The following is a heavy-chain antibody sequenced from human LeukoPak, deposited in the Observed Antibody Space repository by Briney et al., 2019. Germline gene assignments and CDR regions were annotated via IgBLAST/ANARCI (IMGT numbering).Heavy chain of an antibody. J-gene: IGHJ4*02. D-gene: IGHD5-24*01. V-gene: IGHV3-30*01. CDR3: ARGPGDGYNI. CDR1: GFTFSSYA. CDR2: ISYDGSNK. Sequence: GGSLRLSCAASGFTFSSYAMHWVRQAPGKGLEWVAVISYDGSNKYYADSVKGRFTISRDNSKNTLYLQMNSLRAEDTAVYYCARGPGDGYNIWGQGTLVTVSS.